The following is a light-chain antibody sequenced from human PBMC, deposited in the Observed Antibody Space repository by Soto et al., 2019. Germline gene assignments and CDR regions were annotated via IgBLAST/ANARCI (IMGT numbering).Light chain of an antibody. CDR2: EVS. CDR1: SSDVGGYDY. Sequence: QSALTQPASVSGSPGQSITISCTGSSSDVGGYDYVSWYQQSSGKAPKLLIYEVSHRPSGVSTRFSGSKSGNTASLTISGLQAEDEADYYCSSYTGSTTSFGGGTKVTVL. J-gene: IGLJ3*02. CDR3: SSYTGSTTS. V-gene: IGLV2-14*01.